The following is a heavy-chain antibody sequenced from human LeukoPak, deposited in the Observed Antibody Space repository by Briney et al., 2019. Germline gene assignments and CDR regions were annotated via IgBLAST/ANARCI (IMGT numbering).Heavy chain of an antibody. D-gene: IGHD3-10*02. Sequence: GGSLRLSCAASGFTFSSYGMHWVRQAPGKGLEWVAVISYDGSNKYYADSVKGRFTISRDNSKNTLYLQMNSLRAEDTAVYYCAELGITMIGGVWGKGTSVTISS. J-gene: IGHJ6*04. CDR2: ISYDGSNK. CDR1: GFTFSSYG. CDR3: AELGITMIGGV. V-gene: IGHV3-30*18.